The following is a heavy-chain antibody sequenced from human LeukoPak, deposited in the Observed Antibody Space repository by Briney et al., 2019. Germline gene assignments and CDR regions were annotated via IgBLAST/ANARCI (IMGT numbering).Heavy chain of an antibody. CDR1: GFTFTDYY. V-gene: IGHV3-11*04. CDR3: ARDHGNYFDY. CDR2: ISSSGRTI. J-gene: IGHJ4*02. Sequence: PGGSLRLSCAASGFTFTDYYMSWIRQAPGKGLEWLSYISSSGRTIYYADSVKGRFTISRDNAKSSLYLQMNSLRAEDTAVYYCARDHGNYFDYWGQGTLVTVSS.